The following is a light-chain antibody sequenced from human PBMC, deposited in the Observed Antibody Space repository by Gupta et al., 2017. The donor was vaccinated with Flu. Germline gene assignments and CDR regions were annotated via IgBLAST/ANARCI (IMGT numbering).Light chain of an antibody. CDR2: EVS. CDR3: NACTSTNSRM. J-gene: IGLJ3*02. Sequence: QSALTQPASVSGSSDQSITISCTGTSSDIGGHDYVSWYQQHPGKAPKLLIYEVSARPSGISYRFSGSKSGNTASLTISGLQAEDEADYYCNACTSTNSRMFGGGTKLTVL. V-gene: IGLV2-14*01. CDR1: SSDIGGHDY.